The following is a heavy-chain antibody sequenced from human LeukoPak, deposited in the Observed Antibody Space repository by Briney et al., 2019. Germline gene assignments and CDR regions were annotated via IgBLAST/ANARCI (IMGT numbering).Heavy chain of an antibody. CDR3: ARWVELWGGYVDY. Sequence: GGSLRLSCAASGFTFSGSAMQWVRQASGKGPEWVGRIRSKANSYATAYAASVKDRFTISRDDSKNTAYLQMNSLRTEDTAVYDCARWVELWGGYVDYWGQGALVTVSS. CDR1: GFTFSGSA. V-gene: IGHV3-73*01. J-gene: IGHJ4*02. D-gene: IGHD3-16*01. CDR2: IRSKANSYAT.